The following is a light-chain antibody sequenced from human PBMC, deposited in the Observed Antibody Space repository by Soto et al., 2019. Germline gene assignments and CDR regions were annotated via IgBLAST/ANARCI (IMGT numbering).Light chain of an antibody. CDR3: QQYGSSSPIT. V-gene: IGKV3-20*01. CDR2: GAS. CDR1: QSVSSSY. J-gene: IGKJ5*01. Sequence: SPGTLSLSPGERATLSCRASQSVSSSYLAWYQQKPGQAPRLLIYGASSRATGIPDRFSGSGSGTDFTLTISRLEPEDFAVYYCQQYGSSSPITCGQGTRLEIK.